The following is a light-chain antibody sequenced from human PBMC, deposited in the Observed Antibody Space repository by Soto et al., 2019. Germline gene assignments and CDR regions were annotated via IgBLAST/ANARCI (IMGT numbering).Light chain of an antibody. V-gene: IGLV2-23*01. Sequence: QSALTQPASVSGSPGQSITISCTGTSDDVGSYNLVSWYQHHPGKALKLVIYADSKRPSGISDRVSGSRSGSTASLTIYGLKAEDEADYYRCSSVGNSDYVFGNGTKLTVL. CDR3: CSSVGNSDYV. J-gene: IGLJ1*01. CDR1: SDDVGSYNL. CDR2: ADS.